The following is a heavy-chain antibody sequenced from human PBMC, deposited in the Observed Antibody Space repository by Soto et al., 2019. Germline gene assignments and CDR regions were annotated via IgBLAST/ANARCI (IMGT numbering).Heavy chain of an antibody. D-gene: IGHD3-10*01. CDR2: IVVGSGNT. V-gene: IGHV1-58*01. Sequence: SVKVSCKASGFTFTSSAVQWVRQARGQRLEWIGWIVVGSGNTNYAQKFQERVTITRDMSTSTAYMELSSLRSEDTAVYYCAAPITMVRGVIGAFDIWGQGQWSPSPQ. CDR3: AAPITMVRGVIGAFDI. CDR1: GFTFTSSA. J-gene: IGHJ3*02.